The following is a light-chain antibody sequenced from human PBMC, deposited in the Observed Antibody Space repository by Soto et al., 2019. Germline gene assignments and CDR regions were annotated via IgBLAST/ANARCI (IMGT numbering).Light chain of an antibody. CDR3: HQYGISP. CDR2: GAS. CDR1: QSVSSNY. J-gene: IGKJ4*01. V-gene: IGKV3-20*01. Sequence: EIGLTQSPGTLSLSPGERATLSFRASQSVSSNYLAWYQQKAGQAPRLLIFGASSRATGIPDRFSGSGSGTEFTLTISRLEPEDFAVYYCHQYGISPFGGGTKVDIK.